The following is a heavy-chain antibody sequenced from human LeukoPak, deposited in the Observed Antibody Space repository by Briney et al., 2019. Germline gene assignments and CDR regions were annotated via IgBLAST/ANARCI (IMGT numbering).Heavy chain of an antibody. V-gene: IGHV3-9*01. J-gene: IGHJ5*02. Sequence: GGSLRLSCTASGFNFGNYGMHWVRQAPGKGLEWVSGISWSSDNIGYADSVKGRFTISRDNAKNSLYLQMNSLRAEDTALYYCAKDFWFDPWGQGTLVTVSS. CDR1: GFNFGNYG. CDR2: ISWSSDNI. CDR3: AKDFWFDP.